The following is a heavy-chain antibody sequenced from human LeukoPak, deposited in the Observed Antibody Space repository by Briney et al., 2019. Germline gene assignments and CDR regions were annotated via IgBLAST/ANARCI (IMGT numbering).Heavy chain of an antibody. D-gene: IGHD1-26*01. CDR1: GFTFDDYV. J-gene: IGHJ4*02. CDR2: ISWNSGSI. V-gene: IGHV3-9*01. Sequence: PGRSLRLSCAASGFTFDDYVMHWVRQAPGKGLEWVSGISWNSGSIGYADSVKGRFTISRDNAKNSLYLQMNSLRAEDTALYYCAKDRYGGSSTHLEYWGQGTLVTVSS. CDR3: AKDRYGGSSTHLEY.